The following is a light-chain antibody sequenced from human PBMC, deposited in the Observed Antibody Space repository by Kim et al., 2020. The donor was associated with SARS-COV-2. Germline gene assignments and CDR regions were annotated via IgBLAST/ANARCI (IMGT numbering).Light chain of an antibody. V-gene: IGKV3-15*01. CDR1: QSVGIS. J-gene: IGKJ4*01. Sequence: FPGERVTLSCRASQSVGISLAGYQQKPGQAPRLLIYGVSRRATDIPDRFSGSGSGTEFTLTISSLQSEDFGIYYCQQYNNWPPGVSFGGGTKLEI. CDR3: QQYNNWPPGVS. CDR2: GVS.